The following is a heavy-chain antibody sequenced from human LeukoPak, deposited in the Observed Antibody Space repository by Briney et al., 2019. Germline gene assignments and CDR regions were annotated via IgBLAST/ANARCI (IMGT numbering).Heavy chain of an antibody. J-gene: IGHJ4*02. CDR1: GFTFSNYV. Sequence: GGSLRLSCAASGFTFSNYVMGWVRQDPGKGLQWVSIINGSGSFTFYADSVKCRLAISRDNSKNTLYLQMNSLSAEDTAVYYCAKAEGYCSGTCCFRWFDWWGQGTLVTVSS. CDR2: INGSGSFT. D-gene: IGHD2-15*01. V-gene: IGHV3-23*05. CDR3: AKAEGYCSGTCCFRWFDW.